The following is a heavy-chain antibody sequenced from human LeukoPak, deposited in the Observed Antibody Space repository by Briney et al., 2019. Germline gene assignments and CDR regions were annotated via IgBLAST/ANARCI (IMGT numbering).Heavy chain of an antibody. CDR2: ISSNNNI. D-gene: IGHD2-2*01. V-gene: IGHV3-69-1*01. CDR1: GFTFSSYA. J-gene: IGHJ5*02. CDR3: GREDCNNVRCYGASDA. Sequence: GGSMRLSCVGSGFTFSSYAMNWVRQAPGKGLEWVSSISSNNNIYYADSVKGRFTISRDNAKISLSLQMNSLRGEDTAVYYCGREDCNNVRCYGASDAWGQGTLVTVSS.